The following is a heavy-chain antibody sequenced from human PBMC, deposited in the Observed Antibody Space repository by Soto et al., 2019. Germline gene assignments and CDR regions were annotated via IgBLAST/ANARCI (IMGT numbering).Heavy chain of an antibody. CDR2: IYWDDDK. V-gene: IGHV2-5*02. D-gene: IGHD3-22*01. CDR3: AHSLIGYYSDSSGSNWFDP. J-gene: IGHJ5*02. Sequence: QITLKESGPTLVKPTQTLTLTCTFSGFSLSTSGVGVGWIRQPPGKALEWLALIYWDDDKRYSPSLKSRITITKDTSKHQVVLTMTNRDPVDTATYYCAHSLIGYYSDSSGSNWFDPWGQGTLVTVSS. CDR1: GFSLSTSGVG.